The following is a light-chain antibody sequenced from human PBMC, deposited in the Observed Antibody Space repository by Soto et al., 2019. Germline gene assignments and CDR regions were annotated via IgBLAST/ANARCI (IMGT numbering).Light chain of an antibody. Sequence: QSVLTQPASVSGSPGQSISISCTGTSNDVGGFNLVSWYQQYPGKTPKLIIFAVTERASGVSNRFSASKSGNTASLTVSGLQAEDEADYYCCSYAGSRTFDVVFDGGTKLTVL. CDR2: AVT. V-gene: IGLV2-23*02. CDR3: CSYAGSRTFDVV. J-gene: IGLJ2*01. CDR1: SNDVGGFNL.